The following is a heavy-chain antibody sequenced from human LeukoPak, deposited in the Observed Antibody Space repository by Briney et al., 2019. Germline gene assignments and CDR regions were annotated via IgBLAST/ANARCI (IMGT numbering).Heavy chain of an antibody. D-gene: IGHD3-10*01. Sequence: NTSETLSLTCTVSGGSISSYYWSWIRQPPGKGLEWIGNIYYSGSTNYNPSLKSRVTISVDTSKNQFSLKLSSVTAADTAVYYCARVDYGSGSYSGGSYYYYMDVWGKGTTVTVSS. CDR2: IYYSGST. CDR3: ARVDYGSGSYSGGSYYYYMDV. V-gene: IGHV4-59*01. CDR1: GGSISSYY. J-gene: IGHJ6*03.